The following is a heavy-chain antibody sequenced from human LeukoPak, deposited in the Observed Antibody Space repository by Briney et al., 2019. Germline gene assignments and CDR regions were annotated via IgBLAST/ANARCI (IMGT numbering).Heavy chain of an antibody. Sequence: GESLKISCKGSGYSFTSYWIAWVRQMPGKGLEWMGFIYPGDSDTRYSPSFQGQVTFSADKSIRTAYLQWSSLKASDTAMYYCARPIAVAGTQYYFDYWGQGTLVTVSS. J-gene: IGHJ4*02. V-gene: IGHV5-51*01. CDR2: IYPGDSDT. D-gene: IGHD6-19*01. CDR3: ARPIAVAGTQYYFDY. CDR1: GYSFTSYW.